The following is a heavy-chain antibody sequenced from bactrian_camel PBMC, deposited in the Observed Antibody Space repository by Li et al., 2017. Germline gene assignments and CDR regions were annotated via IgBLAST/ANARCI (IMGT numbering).Heavy chain of an antibody. CDR1: GFTFSSLF. D-gene: IGHD6*01. Sequence: HVQLVESGGGLVQPGGSLRLSCAASGFTFSSLFMNWVRQAPGKGLEWVSNIYSDGMQTYYADSVKGRVTVSRDNAKNTVYLQINSLKSEDTALYYCATLYGGNWANPRYFGYWGQGTQVTVS. J-gene: IGHJ6*01. V-gene: IGHV3S6*01. CDR3: ATLYGGNWANPRYFGY. CDR2: IYSDGMQT.